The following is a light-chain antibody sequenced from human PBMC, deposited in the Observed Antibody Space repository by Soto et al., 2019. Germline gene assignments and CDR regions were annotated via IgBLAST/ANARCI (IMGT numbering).Light chain of an antibody. Sequence: QSALTQPASVSAAPGQKVTISCSGSSSNIGKNYVSWYQRLPGTAPKLLIYDNNERSSGIPDRFSGSKSGTSATLGIAGLQTGDEADYYCGTWDTSLSAVVFGGGTKLTVL. J-gene: IGLJ2*01. CDR2: DNN. V-gene: IGLV1-51*01. CDR1: SSNIGKNY. CDR3: GTWDTSLSAVV.